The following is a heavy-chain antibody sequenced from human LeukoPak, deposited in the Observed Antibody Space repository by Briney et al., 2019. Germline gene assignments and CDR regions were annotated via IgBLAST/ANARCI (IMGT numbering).Heavy chain of an antibody. V-gene: IGHV4-38-2*02. CDR1: GYSISSGYY. CDR3: ARRGRVEEGRYFHWSYTQGWFDP. CDR2: IYHSGST. D-gene: IGHD3-9*01. Sequence: SETLSLTCTVSGYSISSGYYWGWIRQPPGKGLEWIGSIYHSGSTYYNPSLRSRVTISVDTSKNQFSLKLSSVTAADTAVYYCARRGRVEEGRYFHWSYTQGWFDPWGQGTLVTVSS. J-gene: IGHJ5*02.